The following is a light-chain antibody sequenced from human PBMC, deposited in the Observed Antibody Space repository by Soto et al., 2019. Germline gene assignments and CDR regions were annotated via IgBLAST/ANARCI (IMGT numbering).Light chain of an antibody. CDR1: QGISNR. CDR2: SAS. J-gene: IGKJ5*01. V-gene: IGKV1-12*01. Sequence: DIHMTQSPSSVSASVGDRVTITCRASQGISNRLAWYQQKPGKAPKLLIYSASSLQSGVPSRFSGSGSGTDFTLTITSLQPEDFASYYCQQSYSSPITFGQGTRLEIK. CDR3: QQSYSSPIT.